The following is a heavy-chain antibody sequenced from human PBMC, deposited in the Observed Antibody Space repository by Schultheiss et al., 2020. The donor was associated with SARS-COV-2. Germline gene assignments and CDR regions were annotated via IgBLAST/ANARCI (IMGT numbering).Heavy chain of an antibody. J-gene: IGHJ5*02. D-gene: IGHD2-2*01. CDR1: GFTFSSYA. V-gene: IGHV3-30*01. CDR2: ISYDGSNK. CDR3: ARGGYCSSTSCSTSLNWFDP. Sequence: GGSLRLSCAASGFTFSSYAMSWVRQAPGKGLEWVAVISYDGSNKYYADSVKGRFTISRDNSKNTLYLQMNSLRAEDTAVYYCARGGYCSSTSCSTSLNWFDPWGQGTLVTGSS.